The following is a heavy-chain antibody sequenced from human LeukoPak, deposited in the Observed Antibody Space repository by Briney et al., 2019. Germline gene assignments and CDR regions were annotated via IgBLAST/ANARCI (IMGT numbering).Heavy chain of an antibody. Sequence: ASVKVSCKASGYTFTSYYMHWVRQAPGQGLEWMGIINPSGGSTSYAQKFQGRVTMTRDTSTSTVYMELSSLRSEDTAVYYCARDPGLYMVAHYYYYYMVVWGKGTTVTVSS. CDR3: ARDPGLYMVAHYYYYYMVV. V-gene: IGHV1-46*01. J-gene: IGHJ6*03. D-gene: IGHD5-12*01. CDR1: GYTFTSYY. CDR2: INPSGGST.